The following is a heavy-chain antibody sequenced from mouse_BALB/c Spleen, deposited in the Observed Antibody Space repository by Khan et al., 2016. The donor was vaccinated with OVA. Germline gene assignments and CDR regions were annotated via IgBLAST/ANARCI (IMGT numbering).Heavy chain of an antibody. CDR3: ARRDYGSSYGFAY. D-gene: IGHD1-1*01. J-gene: IGHJ3*01. Sequence: QVQLKESGPGLVQPSQSLSITCTVSDFSLTNYGVHWVRQSPGQGLEWLGMIWSGGSTDYNVAFISRLSITKDNSKSQVFFKMNSLQVDDTAIYYCARRDYGSSYGFAYWGQGTLVTVSA. V-gene: IGHV2-4*02. CDR1: DFSLTNYG. CDR2: IWSGGST.